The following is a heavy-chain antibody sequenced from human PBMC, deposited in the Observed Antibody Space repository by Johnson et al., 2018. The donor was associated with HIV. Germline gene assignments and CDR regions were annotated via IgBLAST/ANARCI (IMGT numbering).Heavy chain of an antibody. D-gene: IGHD3-16*01. J-gene: IGHJ3*02. CDR1: GFTFRNYD. CDR2: IGSAGDT. V-gene: IGHV3-13*01. Sequence: MLLVESGGGVVQPGRSLRLSCAASGFTFRNYDMHWVRQATVKRLEWVSAIGSAGDTYYSGSVKGRFTISRESAKNSLYLQMNSLRAGDTAVYYCVRDRRGGAFDIWGQGTMVTVSS. CDR3: VRDRRGGAFDI.